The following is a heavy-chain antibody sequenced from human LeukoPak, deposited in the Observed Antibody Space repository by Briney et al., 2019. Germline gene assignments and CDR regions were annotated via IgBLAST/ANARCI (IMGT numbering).Heavy chain of an antibody. V-gene: IGHV3-23*01. D-gene: IGHD5-24*01. Sequence: GGSLRLSCAASGFTFSSYAMSWVRQAPGKGLEWVSAISGSGGSTYYADSVKGRFTISRDNSKNTLYLQMNSLRAEDTAVYYCAKQIDRRWLHYYFDYWAQGTLVTVSS. CDR2: ISGSGGST. CDR1: GFTFSSYA. J-gene: IGHJ4*02. CDR3: AKQIDRRWLHYYFDY.